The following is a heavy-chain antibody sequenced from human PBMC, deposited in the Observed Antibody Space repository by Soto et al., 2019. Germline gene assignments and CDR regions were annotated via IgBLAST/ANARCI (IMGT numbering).Heavy chain of an antibody. D-gene: IGHD5-12*01. Sequence: GGSLRLSCAASGFTFSSYWMHWVRQVPGKGLVRVSRIKGDGTNTGYADSVKGRFTNSRDNVKNTLYLQMNSLRAEDTAVYYCARGLSGYYGFDYWGQGTLVTVSS. CDR3: ARGLSGYYGFDY. J-gene: IGHJ4*02. V-gene: IGHV3-74*01. CDR1: GFTFSSYW. CDR2: IKGDGTNT.